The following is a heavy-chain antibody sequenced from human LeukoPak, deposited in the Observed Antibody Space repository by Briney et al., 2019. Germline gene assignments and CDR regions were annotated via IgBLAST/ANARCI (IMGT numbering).Heavy chain of an antibody. V-gene: IGHV4-59*12. J-gene: IGHJ4*02. CDR1: GGSISSYY. Sequence: RPSETLSLTCTVSGGSISSYYWSWIRQPPGKGLEWIGYIYHSGSTYYNPSLKSRVAISVDVSKDQFSLNLTSVTAADTAVYYCVRGTHGDKWGQGTLVTVSS. D-gene: IGHD7-27*01. CDR2: IYHSGST. CDR3: VRGTHGDK.